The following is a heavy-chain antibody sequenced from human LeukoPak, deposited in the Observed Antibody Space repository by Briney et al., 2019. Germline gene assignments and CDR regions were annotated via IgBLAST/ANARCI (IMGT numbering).Heavy chain of an antibody. CDR3: ARSPVVAATQGLYYFDY. CDR2: IYYSGNT. CDR1: GGSISSSSYY. Sequence: SETLSLTCTVSGGSISSSSYYWGWIRQPPGKGLEWIGSIYYSGNTYYNPSLKSRVTIFVDTSKNQFSLKLSSVTAADTAVYYCARSPVVAATQGLYYFDYWGQGTLVTVSS. J-gene: IGHJ4*02. D-gene: IGHD2-15*01. V-gene: IGHV4-39*01.